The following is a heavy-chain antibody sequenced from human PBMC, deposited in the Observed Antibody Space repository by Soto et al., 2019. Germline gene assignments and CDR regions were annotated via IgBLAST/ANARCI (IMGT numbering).Heavy chain of an antibody. CDR2: IGGSDGST. CDR3: AKEGGSGSGWAEY. V-gene: IGHV3-23*01. J-gene: IGHJ4*02. D-gene: IGHD6-25*01. CDR1: GFTFSNYA. Sequence: EVQLLESGGGLVQPGGSLRLSCAASGFTFSNYAMSWVRQAPGKGLEWVAAIGGSDGSTYYAVSVQGRFTISRDNFKNTVYLEMNSLGDEDKAIYYCAKEGGSGSGWAEYWGQGTLVTVSS.